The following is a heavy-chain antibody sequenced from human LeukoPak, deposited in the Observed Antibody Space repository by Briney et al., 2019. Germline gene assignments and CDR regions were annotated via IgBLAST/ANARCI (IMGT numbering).Heavy chain of an antibody. J-gene: IGHJ4*02. V-gene: IGHV3-7*03. D-gene: IGHD3-9*01. CDR1: EFTFSSYW. CDR2: IKQDGSEK. Sequence: GGSLRLSCAASEFTFSSYWMSWVRQAPGKGLEWVANIKQDGSEKYYVDSVKGRFTISRDDAKNSLYLQMNSLRAEDTAVYYCARVGYYDILPGYFNYFDYWGQGTLVSVSS. CDR3: ARVGYYDILPGYFNYFDY.